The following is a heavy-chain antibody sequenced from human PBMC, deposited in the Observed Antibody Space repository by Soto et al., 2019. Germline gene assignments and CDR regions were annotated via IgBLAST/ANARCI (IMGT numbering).Heavy chain of an antibody. CDR1: RYTFTSCY. D-gene: IGHD3-9*01. CDR2: INPSGGST. V-gene: IGHV1-46*01. J-gene: IGHJ4*02. Sequence: ASVKVSCKASRYTFTSCYIHWVRQAPGQGLEWMGIINPSGGSTSYAQKFQGRVTMTRDTSTSTVYMELSSLRSEDTAVYYCARVTIGAEMALDYWGPGTLVTVSS. CDR3: ARVTIGAEMALDY.